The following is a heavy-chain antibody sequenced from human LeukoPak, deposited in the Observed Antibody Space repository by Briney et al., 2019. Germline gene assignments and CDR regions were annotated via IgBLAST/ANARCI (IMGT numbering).Heavy chain of an antibody. D-gene: IGHD3-10*01. J-gene: IGHJ6*02. CDR3: ATTQRVSPSMVRGGYYYYYGMDV. V-gene: IGHV4-59*08. CDR1: GGSISSYY. CDR2: IYYSGST. Sequence: SETLSLTCTVSGGSISSYYWSWIRQPPGKGLEWIGYIYYSGSTNYNPSLKSRVTISVDTSKNQFSLKLSSVTAADTAVYYCATTQRVSPSMVRGGYYYYYGMDVWGQGTTVTVSS.